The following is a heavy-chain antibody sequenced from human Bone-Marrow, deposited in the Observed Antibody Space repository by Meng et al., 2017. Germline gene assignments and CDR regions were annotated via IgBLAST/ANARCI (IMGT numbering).Heavy chain of an antibody. Sequence: QGRLQESCPGLVKPSQTRSLTCTVSGGSISSGGYYWSWIRHHPGKGLEWIGYIYYSGSTYYNPSLKSRVTISVDTSKNQFSLKLSSVTAADTAVYYCARDTSYSSSWFDYWGQGTLVTVSS. D-gene: IGHD6-13*01. CDR1: GGSISSGGYY. CDR2: IYYSGST. J-gene: IGHJ4*02. V-gene: IGHV4-31*03. CDR3: ARDTSYSSSWFDY.